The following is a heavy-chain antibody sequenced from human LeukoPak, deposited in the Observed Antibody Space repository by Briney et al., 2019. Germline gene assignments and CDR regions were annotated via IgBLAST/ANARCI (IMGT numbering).Heavy chain of an antibody. V-gene: IGHV3-30*04. CDR3: ARGGFSGYDFERFDY. D-gene: IGHD5-12*01. CDR1: GFTFSNYA. J-gene: IGHJ4*02. Sequence: PGRSLRLSYAASGFTFSNYAMHWVRQAPGKGLEWVSVISYDGRDKYSADSVKGRFTISRDNSKNTLYLQMNSLRAEDTAVYYCARGGFSGYDFERFDYWGQGTLVTVSS. CDR2: ISYDGRDK.